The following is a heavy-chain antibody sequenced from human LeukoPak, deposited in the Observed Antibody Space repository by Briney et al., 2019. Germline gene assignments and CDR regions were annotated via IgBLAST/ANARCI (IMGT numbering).Heavy chain of an antibody. CDR2: ISSSSSYI. J-gene: IGHJ6*02. V-gene: IGHV3-21*01. CDR1: GFTFSSYS. D-gene: IGHD1-26*01. Sequence: GGPLRLSCAASGFTFSSYSMNWVRQAPGKGLEWVSSISSSSSYIYYADSVKGRFTISRDNAKNTLYLQMNSLRAEDTAVYYCARDGSYAMDVWGQGTTVTVSS. CDR3: ARDGSYAMDV.